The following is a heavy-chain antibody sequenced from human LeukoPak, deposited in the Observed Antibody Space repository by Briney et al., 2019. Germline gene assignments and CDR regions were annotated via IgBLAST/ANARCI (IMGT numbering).Heavy chain of an antibody. D-gene: IGHD2-8*02. CDR2: IHYSGST. J-gene: IGHJ6*04. V-gene: IGHV4-59*01. CDR1: GASISPYY. Sequence: PLETLPVTRTVSGASISPYYWSWIRQPPGKGLGWIGYIHYSGSTNYNPSLKSRVTISVNTSKNQFSLKLSSVTAADTALYYCARVDDTGGQADYGMDVWGESPADPVSS. CDR3: ARVDDTGGQADYGMDV.